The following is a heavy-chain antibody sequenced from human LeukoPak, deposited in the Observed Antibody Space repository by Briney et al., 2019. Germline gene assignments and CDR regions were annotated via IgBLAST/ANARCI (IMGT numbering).Heavy chain of an antibody. V-gene: IGHV3-48*03. CDR2: ITTTGDRI. CDR1: GFSFSRYE. J-gene: IGHJ4*02. Sequence: GGSLRLSCLASGFSFSRYEMNWVRLAPGKGLEWIAYITTTGDRIQYADSVKGRFTISRDNTKNSLYLQLNNLRADDTALYYCVRDTKDYWGQGTLVTVSS. D-gene: IGHD2-8*01. CDR3: VRDTKDY.